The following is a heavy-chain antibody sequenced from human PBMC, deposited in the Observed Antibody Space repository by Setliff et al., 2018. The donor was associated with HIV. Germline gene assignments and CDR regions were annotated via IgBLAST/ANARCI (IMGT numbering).Heavy chain of an antibody. Sequence: KTSETLSLTCTVSGGSISRHYWSWIRQPPGKGLEWIGYIYYSGSTNYNPSLKSRVTMSVDTSKNQFSLKLNSVTAADTAVYYCARGPSIFGVATPGFYSFMDVWGKGTTVTVSS. CDR3: ARGPSIFGVATPGFYSFMDV. V-gene: IGHV4-59*11. J-gene: IGHJ6*03. CDR2: IYYSGST. D-gene: IGHD3-3*01. CDR1: GGSISRHY.